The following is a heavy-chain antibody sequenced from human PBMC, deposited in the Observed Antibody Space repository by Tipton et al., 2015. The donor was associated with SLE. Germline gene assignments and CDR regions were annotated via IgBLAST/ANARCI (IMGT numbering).Heavy chain of an antibody. Sequence: GLVKPLETLSLTCGVYGGALSGYYWSWIRQPPGEGPEWIGYISYSGGSNYNPSLKRRVTISVDTSKNQFSLKLSSVTAADTAVYYCARDFEQYSSDWFYYYYGKDVMGQGTTVTVSS. CDR2: ISYSGGS. CDR1: GGALSGYY. CDR3: ARDFEQYSSDWFYYYYGKDV. D-gene: IGHD6-19*01. V-gene: IGHV4-59*12. J-gene: IGHJ6*02.